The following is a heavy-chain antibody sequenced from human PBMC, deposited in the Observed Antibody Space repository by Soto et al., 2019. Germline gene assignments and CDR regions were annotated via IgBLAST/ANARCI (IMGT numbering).Heavy chain of an antibody. CDR3: ARDRRFLEGGYYYYGMDV. J-gene: IGHJ6*02. Sequence: QVQLVQSGAEVKKPGSSVKVSCKASGGTFSSYAISWVRQAPGQGLEWMGGIIPIFGTANYAQKFQGRVTITADESTSTAYMELSSLRSEDTAVYYCARDRRFLEGGYYYYGMDVWGQGTTVTVSS. V-gene: IGHV1-69*01. CDR1: GGTFSSYA. CDR2: IIPIFGTA. D-gene: IGHD3-3*01.